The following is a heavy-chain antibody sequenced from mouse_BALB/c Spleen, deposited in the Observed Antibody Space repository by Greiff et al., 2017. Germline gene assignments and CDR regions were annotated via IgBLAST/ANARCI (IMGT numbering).Heavy chain of an antibody. CDR2: ISYSGST. CDR3: ARGRHYYFDY. V-gene: IGHV3-2*02. Sequence: EVKLVESGPGLVKPSQSLSLTCTVTGYSITSDYAWNWIRQFPGNKLEWMGYISYSGSTSYNPSLKSRISITRDTSKNQFFLQLNSVTTEDTATYYCARGRHYYFDYWGQGTTLTVSS. D-gene: IGHD6-1*01. CDR1: GYSITSDYA. J-gene: IGHJ2*01.